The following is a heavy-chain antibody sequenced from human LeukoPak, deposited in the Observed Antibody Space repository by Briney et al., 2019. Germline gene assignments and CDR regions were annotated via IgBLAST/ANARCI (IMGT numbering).Heavy chain of an antibody. D-gene: IGHD2-15*01. CDR3: ARSYCSGGSCYPLTD. V-gene: IGHV4-59*01. CDR2: IYYSGST. Sequence: SETLSLTCTVSGGSISSYYWSWIRQPPGKGLEWIGYIYYSGSTNYNPSLKSRVTISVDTSKNQFSLKLSSVTAADTAVYYCARSYCSGGSCYPLTDWGQGTLVTVSS. J-gene: IGHJ4*02. CDR1: GGSISSYY.